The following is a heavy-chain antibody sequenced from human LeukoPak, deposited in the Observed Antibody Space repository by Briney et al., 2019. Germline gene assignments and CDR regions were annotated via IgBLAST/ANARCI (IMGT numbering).Heavy chain of an antibody. CDR3: AREAYYYDSSGYYYVGAFDI. J-gene: IGHJ3*02. CDR2: INPGNGKT. V-gene: IGHV1-3*03. D-gene: IGHD3-22*01. CDR1: GYTFTSYA. Sequence: ASVNVSLKAAGYTFTSYAMYWVGQAPGQRREWVGWINPGNGKTKYLQEFQGKVTNTSDTSASPAYMEMSRLTSEDMAVYYCAREAYYYDSSGYYYVGAFDIWGQGTMVTVSS.